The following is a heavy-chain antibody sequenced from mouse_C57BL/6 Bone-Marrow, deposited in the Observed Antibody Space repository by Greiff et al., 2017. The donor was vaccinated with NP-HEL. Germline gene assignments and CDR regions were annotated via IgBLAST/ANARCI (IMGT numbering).Heavy chain of an antibody. V-gene: IGHV1-81*01. J-gene: IGHJ3*01. CDR1: GYTFTSYG. CDR2: IYPRSGNT. Sequence: LVESGAELARPGASVKLSCKASGYTFTSYGISWVKQRTGQGLEWIGEIYPRSGNTYYNEKFKGKATLTADKSSSTAYMELRSLTSEDSAVYFCARQTFSKGAYWGQGTLVTVSA. CDR3: ARQTFSKGAY. D-gene: IGHD2-5*01.